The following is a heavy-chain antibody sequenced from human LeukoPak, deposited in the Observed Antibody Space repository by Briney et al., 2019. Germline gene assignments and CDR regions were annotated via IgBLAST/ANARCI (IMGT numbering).Heavy chain of an antibody. Sequence: ASVTVSFKASGYSFTNYGISWVRQAPGQGVEGMGWINNYNGNTNYAQKFQGRVTMTTDTSTSTAYMELRSLRSDDTAVYYCAREEGSRGAFDIWGQGTMVTVSS. V-gene: IGHV1-18*04. J-gene: IGHJ3*02. CDR3: AREEGSRGAFDI. CDR2: INNYNGNT. D-gene: IGHD3-10*01. CDR1: GYSFTNYG.